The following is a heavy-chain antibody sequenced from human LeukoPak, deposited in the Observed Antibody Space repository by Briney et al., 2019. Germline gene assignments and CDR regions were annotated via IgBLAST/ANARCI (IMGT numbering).Heavy chain of an antibody. CDR2: IYYSGLT. D-gene: IGHD5-18*01. J-gene: IGHJ4*02. CDR3: ARILGYSYGQADS. CDR1: GGSISSGDYY. Sequence: SQTLSLTCTVSGGSISSGDYYWSWIRQPPGKGLEWIGYIYYSGLTYYNSSLKSRVTISVATSKNQFSLRLSSVTAADTAVYYCARILGYSYGQADSWGQGTLVTVSS. V-gene: IGHV4-30-4*01.